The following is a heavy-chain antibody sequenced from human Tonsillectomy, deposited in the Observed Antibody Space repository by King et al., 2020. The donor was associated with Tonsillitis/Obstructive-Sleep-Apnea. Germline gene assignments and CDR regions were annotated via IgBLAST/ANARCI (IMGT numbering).Heavy chain of an antibody. V-gene: IGHV5-51*01. D-gene: IGHD3-3*01. CDR1: GYSFTSYW. J-gene: IGHJ6*02. CDR3: ARHFCPPHFAYYYYGMDV. CDR2: IYPGDSDT. Sequence: VQLVESGAEAKKPGEFLRISCKGSGYSFTSYWIGWVRQMPGKGLEWMGIIYPGDSDTKYSPSFQGQVTISADKSISTAYLQWSSLKASDTAMYYCARHFCPPHFAYYYYGMDVWGQGTTVTVSS.